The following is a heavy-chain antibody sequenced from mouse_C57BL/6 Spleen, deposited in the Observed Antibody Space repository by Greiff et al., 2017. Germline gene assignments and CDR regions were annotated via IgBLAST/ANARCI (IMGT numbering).Heavy chain of an antibody. V-gene: IGHV1-61*01. CDR1: GYTFTSYW. CDR2: IYTSDSET. Sequence: QVQLLQPGAELVRPGSSVKLSCKASGYTFTSYWMDWVKQRPGQGLEWIGNIYTSDSETHYNHKFKDKVTLSVDKTSSTAYMQISSLTSEDSAVYYCAREVGESYCFDYWGQGTTLTVSS. D-gene: IGHD1-1*02. J-gene: IGHJ2*01. CDR3: AREVGESYCFDY.